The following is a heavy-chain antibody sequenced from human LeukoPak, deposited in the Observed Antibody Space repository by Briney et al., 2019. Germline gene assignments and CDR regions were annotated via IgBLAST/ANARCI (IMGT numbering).Heavy chain of an antibody. V-gene: IGHV4-38-2*02. CDR1: GYSISSGYY. CDR3: ARDRVYMDV. D-gene: IGHD3-10*01. CDR2: IYHSGST. Sequence: PSETLSLTCTVSGYSISSGYYWGWIRQPPGKGLEWIGSIYHSGSTYYNPSLKSRVTISVDTSKNQFSLKLSSVTAADTAVYYCARDRVYMDVWGKGTTVTVSS. J-gene: IGHJ6*03.